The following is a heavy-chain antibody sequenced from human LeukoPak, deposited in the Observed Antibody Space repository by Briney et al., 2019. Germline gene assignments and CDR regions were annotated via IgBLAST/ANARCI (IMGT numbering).Heavy chain of an antibody. D-gene: IGHD4-23*01. Sequence: GKSLRLSCEASGFTFSSSWMSWVRQGPGKGLEWVASINPDTSEIHYVDAVRGRFTISRDNAKNSLYLQMNSLRAEDTAVYYCAKDIYGGNWPNDYWGQGTLVTVSS. CDR2: INPDTSEI. V-gene: IGHV3-7*01. CDR1: GFTFSSSW. CDR3: AKDIYGGNWPNDY. J-gene: IGHJ4*02.